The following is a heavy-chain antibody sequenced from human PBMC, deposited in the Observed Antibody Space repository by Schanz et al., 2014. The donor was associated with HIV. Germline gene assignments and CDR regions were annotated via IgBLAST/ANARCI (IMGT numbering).Heavy chain of an antibody. CDR3: AKRSGRSFGYFDS. CDR2: VTNSGSYV. Sequence: EVQLVESGGGLVKRGGSLRLSCAASGFTFSSYGMHWVRQAPGKGLEWVSAVTNSGSYVNYADSVKGRFTMSRDNSKNTLSLQMDSLRVDDTAIYYCAKRSGRSFGYFDSWGQGLLVTVSS. CDR1: GFTFSSYG. D-gene: IGHD2-15*01. V-gene: IGHV3-23*04. J-gene: IGHJ4*02.